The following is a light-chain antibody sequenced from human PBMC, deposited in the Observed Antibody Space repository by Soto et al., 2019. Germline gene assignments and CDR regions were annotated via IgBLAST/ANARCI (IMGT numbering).Light chain of an antibody. CDR2: GAS. Sequence: EIVLTQSPGTLSLSPGERATLSCRSSQSVSNNYLAWYQQKPGQAPRRLIYGASTRATGIPDRFSGSGSGTDFTLTIGRLEPEDFAVYYCQQYNNWPLTFGGGTKVDIK. J-gene: IGKJ4*01. CDR1: QSVSNNY. V-gene: IGKV3-20*01. CDR3: QQYNNWPLT.